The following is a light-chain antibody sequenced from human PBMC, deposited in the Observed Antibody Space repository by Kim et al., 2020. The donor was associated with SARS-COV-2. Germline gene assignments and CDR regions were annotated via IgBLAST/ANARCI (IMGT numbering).Light chain of an antibody. Sequence: GTLSLSPGERATLSCRASQSVSGSYLGWYQQKPGQPPRLLIYDASTRAVGIPDRFSGSGSGTLFTLTISRLEPEDFAVYYCHHFDNSLYTFGQGTKL. V-gene: IGKV3-20*01. CDR2: DAS. J-gene: IGKJ2*01. CDR1: QSVSGSY. CDR3: HHFDNSLYT.